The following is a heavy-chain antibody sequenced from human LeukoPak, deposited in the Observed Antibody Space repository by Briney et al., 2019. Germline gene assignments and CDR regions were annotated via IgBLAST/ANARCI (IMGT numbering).Heavy chain of an antibody. CDR3: ARQGASIAARPGWFDP. J-gene: IGHJ5*02. CDR1: GGSISSGGYY. V-gene: IGHV4-61*02. Sequence: PSETLSLTCTVSGGSISSGGYYWSWIRQPAGKGLEWIGRIYSSGSTSYSPSLKSRVTISVDTSKNQFSLKLSSVTAADTAVYYCARQGASIAARPGWFDPWGQGTLVTVSS. D-gene: IGHD6-6*01. CDR2: IYSSGST.